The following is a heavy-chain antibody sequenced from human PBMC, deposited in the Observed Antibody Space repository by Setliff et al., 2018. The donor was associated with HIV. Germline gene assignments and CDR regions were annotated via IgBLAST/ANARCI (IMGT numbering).Heavy chain of an antibody. J-gene: IGHJ1*01. Sequence: SETLSLTCTVSGGSISSGSYYWSWIRQPAGKGLEWIGHIYTSGSTNYNPSLKRRVTISEDTSKHQFSLKLSSVTAADTAVYYCAVSGYWEYFHDWGQGTLVTVSS. CDR1: GGSISSGSYY. CDR3: AVSGYWEYFHD. V-gene: IGHV4-61*09. D-gene: IGHD2-15*01. CDR2: IYTSGST.